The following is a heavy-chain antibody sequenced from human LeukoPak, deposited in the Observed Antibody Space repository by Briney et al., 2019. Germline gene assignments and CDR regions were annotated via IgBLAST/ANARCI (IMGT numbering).Heavy chain of an antibody. CDR3: ARGYSDYPYYFDN. CDR1: GGSISSDTSF. J-gene: IGHJ4*02. V-gene: IGHV4-30-2*01. D-gene: IGHD5-12*01. Sequence: SQTLSLTCTVSGGSISSDTSFYNWIRQPPGKGLEWIGYIFHTGNTYYSPSLKSRVTIAIDMSKNQFSLKLSSVTAADTAVYYCARGYSDYPYYFDNWGQGTLVTVSS. CDR2: IFHTGNT.